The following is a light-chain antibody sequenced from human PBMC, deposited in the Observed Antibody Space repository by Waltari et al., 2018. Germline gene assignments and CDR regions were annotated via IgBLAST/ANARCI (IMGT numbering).Light chain of an antibody. J-gene: IGLJ1*01. V-gene: IGLV2-14*01. CDR1: SSDVGGYNY. CDR2: EVS. Sequence: QSALTQPASVSGSPGQSITISCTGTSSDVGGYNYVSWYQQHPGKAPKFMIYEVSKRPSGVSNRCSGSKSDNTASLTISGLQAEDEADYYCSSYTSSSTYVFGTGTKVTVL. CDR3: SSYTSSSTYV.